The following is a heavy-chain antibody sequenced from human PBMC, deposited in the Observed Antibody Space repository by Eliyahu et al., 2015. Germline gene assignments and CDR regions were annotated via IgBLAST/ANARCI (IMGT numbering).Heavy chain of an antibody. D-gene: IGHD2-8*02. CDR3: ARDRTLVPLD. CDR1: GGPINSXY. V-gene: IGHV4-4*07. J-gene: IGHJ4*02. CDR2: IYSSGNT. Sequence: QVQLLESAPGLVKPSETLSLTCSVSGGPINSXYXSWXRHXAGKGLEWIGRIYSSGNTDYNPSLKSRVSMSVDTSKNQFSLELRSVTAADTGVYYCARDRTLVPLDWGQGTLVAVS.